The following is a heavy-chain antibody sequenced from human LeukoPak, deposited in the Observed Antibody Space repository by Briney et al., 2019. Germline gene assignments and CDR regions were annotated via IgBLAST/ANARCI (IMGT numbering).Heavy chain of an antibody. CDR2: IYYSGST. V-gene: IGHV4-59*01. Sequence: SETLSLTCGVYGGSISGYYWSWIRQPPGKGLEWIGYIYYSGSTNYSPSLKSRVTISVDTSKNQFSLKLSSVTAADTAVYYCARTRSSWYPYYFDYWGQGTLVTVSS. D-gene: IGHD6-13*01. J-gene: IGHJ4*02. CDR1: GGSISGYY. CDR3: ARTRSSWYPYYFDY.